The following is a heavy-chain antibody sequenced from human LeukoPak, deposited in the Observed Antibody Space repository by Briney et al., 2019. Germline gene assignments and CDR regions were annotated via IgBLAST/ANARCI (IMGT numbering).Heavy chain of an antibody. CDR3: GGDFRIQGAFDI. CDR2: IYYSGST. Sequence: SETLSLTCTVSGGSISSSSYYWGWIRQPPGKGLEWIGSIYYSGSTNYNPSLKSRDTVSGDTSKNQFPLKPSSVTAADAAVYFCGGDFRIQGAFDIWGQGTMVTVSS. V-gene: IGHV4-39*06. CDR1: GGSISSSSYY. J-gene: IGHJ3*02.